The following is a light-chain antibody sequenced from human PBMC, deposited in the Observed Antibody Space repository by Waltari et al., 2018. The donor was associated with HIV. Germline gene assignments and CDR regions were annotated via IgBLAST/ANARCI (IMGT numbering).Light chain of an antibody. J-gene: IGLJ2*01. Sequence: NFMLTQPHSVSESPGKTVTISCTRSSGSVASTYVQWYQQRPGSSPTTVIYEDNQRPSGVPDRFSGSFDSSSNSASLTISGLKTEDEADYYCQSYDSRNHVVFGGGTKLTVL. V-gene: IGLV6-57*01. CDR1: SGSVASTY. CDR3: QSYDSRNHVV. CDR2: EDN.